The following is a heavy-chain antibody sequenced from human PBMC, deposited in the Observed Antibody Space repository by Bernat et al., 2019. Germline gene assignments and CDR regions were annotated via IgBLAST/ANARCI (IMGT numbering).Heavy chain of an antibody. CDR1: GFTFSSYA. CDR2: ISYDGSNK. CDR3: AREIDSGPLSGTLGY. Sequence: QVQLVESGGGVVQPGRSLRLSCAASGFTFSSYAMHWVRQAPGKGLEWVAVISYDGSNKYYADSVKGRFTISRDNSKNTLYLQMNSLRAEDTAVYYCAREIDSGPLSGTLGYWGQGTLVTVSS. V-gene: IGHV3-30-3*01. D-gene: IGHD6-19*01. J-gene: IGHJ4*02.